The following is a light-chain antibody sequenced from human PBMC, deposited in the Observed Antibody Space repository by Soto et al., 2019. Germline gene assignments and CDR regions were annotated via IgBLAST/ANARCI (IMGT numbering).Light chain of an antibody. CDR2: GAA. J-gene: IGKJ5*01. CDR1: QSVSCS. CDR3: QQYKSWPPIT. V-gene: IGKV3-15*01. Sequence: EIMMTKSPPTLSVSPVEKATLPFMASQSVSCSLAWYQQKPGQAASLLIYGAATSANGTPARFSGSGSGTEFTLTISSLQSEDFAVSYCQQYKSWPPITFGQGTRLEIK.